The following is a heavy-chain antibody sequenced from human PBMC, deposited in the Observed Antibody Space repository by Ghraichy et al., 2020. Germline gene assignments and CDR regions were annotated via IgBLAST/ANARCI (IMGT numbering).Heavy chain of an antibody. CDR2: ISGSSSTK. Sequence: GGSLRLSCAASGFTFSSYSMNWVRQAPGKGLEWVSYISGSSSTKYYADSVKGRFTISRDNAKNSLYLQMNSLRDEDTAVYYCARDYYGDYFFDYWGPGTLVTVSS. CDR3: ARDYYGDYFFDY. J-gene: IGHJ4*02. D-gene: IGHD4-17*01. CDR1: GFTFSSYS. V-gene: IGHV3-48*02.